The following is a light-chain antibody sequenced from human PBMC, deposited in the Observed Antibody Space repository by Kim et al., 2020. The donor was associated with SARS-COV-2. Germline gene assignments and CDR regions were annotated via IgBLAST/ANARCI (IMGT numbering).Light chain of an antibody. CDR2: GAS. CDR3: QQYGSSPIT. CDR1: QSVSSSY. J-gene: IGKJ5*01. Sequence: LSPGERATLSCRASQSVSSSYLAWYQQKPGQAPRLLIYGASSRATGIPDRFSGSGSGTDFTLTISRLEPEDFAVYYSQQYGSSPITSGQGTRLE. V-gene: IGKV3-20*01.